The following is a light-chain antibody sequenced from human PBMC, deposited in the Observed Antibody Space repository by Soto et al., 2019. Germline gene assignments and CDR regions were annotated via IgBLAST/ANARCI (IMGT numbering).Light chain of an antibody. CDR1: QSISDS. J-gene: IGKJ1*01. Sequence: IQMTQSHSTLSASVGCRVTISCRASQSISDSLAWYQQKPGKAPKLMIYAASTLQSGVPSRFSGSGYGTDFTLTISCLQSEDFATYYCQQYYSYPWTFGQGTKVDI. CDR2: AAS. V-gene: IGKV1-8*01. CDR3: QQYYSYPWT.